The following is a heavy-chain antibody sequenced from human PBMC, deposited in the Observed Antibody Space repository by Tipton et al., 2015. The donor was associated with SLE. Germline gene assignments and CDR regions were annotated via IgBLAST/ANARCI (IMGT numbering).Heavy chain of an antibody. CDR2: IRSRDYGGTT. Sequence: SLRLSCTASGFTFGDYPLSWVRQAPGKGLQWVGFIRSRDYGGTTEYAASVRGRFTIARDDSKSMAFLQMNILKNEDTAVYYCTTGSAAATHDYYYGLDVWGQGTTVTVSS. CDR3: TTGSAAATHDYYYGLDV. V-gene: IGHV3-49*04. J-gene: IGHJ6*02. CDR1: GFTFGDYP. D-gene: IGHD6-25*01.